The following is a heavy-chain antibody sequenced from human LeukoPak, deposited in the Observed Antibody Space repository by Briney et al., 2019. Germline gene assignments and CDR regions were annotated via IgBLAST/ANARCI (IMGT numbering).Heavy chain of an antibody. CDR2: IKQDGSEK. V-gene: IGHV3-7*04. CDR3: AGGSSSGLLDY. CDR1: GFTFSSYW. Sequence: GGSLRLSCAASGFTFSSYWMSWVRQAPGKGLEWVANIKQDGSEKYYVDSAKGRFTISRDNAKNSLYLQMNSLRAEDTAVYYCAGGSSSGLLDYWGQGTLVTVSS. J-gene: IGHJ4*02. D-gene: IGHD6-6*01.